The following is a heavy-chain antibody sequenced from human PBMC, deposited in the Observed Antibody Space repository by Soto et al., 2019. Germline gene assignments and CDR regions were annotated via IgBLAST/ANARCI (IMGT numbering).Heavy chain of an antibody. Sequence: QVQLVESGGGLVKPGGSLRLSCAASGFTFSDYYMSWIRQAPGKGLEWVSYISSGGSPIYYTDSVKGRFTISRDNGENSLYLQMNSLRAEDTAVYYCARDPRYCSGGSCYSAGENHYYYYIDVWRKGTTVTVSS. CDR2: ISSGGSPI. CDR3: ARDPRYCSGGSCYSAGENHYYYYIDV. CDR1: GFTFSDYY. D-gene: IGHD2-15*01. V-gene: IGHV3-11*01. J-gene: IGHJ6*03.